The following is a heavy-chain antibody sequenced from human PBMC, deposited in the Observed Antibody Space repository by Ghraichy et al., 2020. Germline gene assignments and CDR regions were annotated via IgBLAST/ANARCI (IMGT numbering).Heavy chain of an antibody. Sequence: ASVKVSYKVSGYTLTELSMHWVRQAPGKGLEWMGGFDPEDGETIYAQKFQGRVTMTEDTSTDTAYMELSSLRSEDTAVYYCATGPYYKEAVASILDVWGQGTTVTVSS. V-gene: IGHV1-24*01. CDR2: FDPEDGET. D-gene: IGHD6-19*01. J-gene: IGHJ6*02. CDR3: ATGPYYKEAVASILDV. CDR1: GYTLTELS.